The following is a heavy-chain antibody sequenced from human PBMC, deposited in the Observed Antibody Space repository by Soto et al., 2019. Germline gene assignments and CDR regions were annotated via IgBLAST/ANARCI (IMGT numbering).Heavy chain of an antibody. CDR2: TYNSGGT. V-gene: IGHV4-30-2*01. CDR3: AAGSKSTLNF. J-gene: IGHJ4*02. D-gene: IGHD3-10*01. Sequence: SETLSLTCAVSGASISHGGYSWSWIRQPPGKGLEWIGYTYNSGGTYYNPSLNSRVTISIDRSKNQFSLTLSSVTAADTAVYYCAAGSKSTLNFWGPGTLVTVS. CDR1: GASISHGGYS.